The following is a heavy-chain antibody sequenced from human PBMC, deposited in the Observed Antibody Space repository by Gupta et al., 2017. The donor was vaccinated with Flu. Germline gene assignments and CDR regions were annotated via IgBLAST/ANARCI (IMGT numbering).Heavy chain of an antibody. CDR2: IQYSGKT. V-gene: IGHV4-39*01. J-gene: IGHJ6*02. CDR1: GGSISGTSDY. CDR3: ARHPGMDV. Sequence: QLQLQESGAGLVQPSATLSLTCTVSGGSISGTSDYWGWIRQPAGRGLEWTGSIQYSGKTSYNPSLKSQVTVSVDTSTNGFSLKLSAVIAADTAVYYCARHPGMDVWGQGTTVTVSS.